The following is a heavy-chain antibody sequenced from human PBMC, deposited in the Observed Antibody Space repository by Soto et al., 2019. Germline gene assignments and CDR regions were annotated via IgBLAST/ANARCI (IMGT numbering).Heavy chain of an antibody. CDR1: GYTFTSYY. D-gene: IGHD2-2*01. CDR2: INPSGGST. J-gene: IGHJ6*02. CDR3: AREGYCSSTSCPIDYYYGMDV. V-gene: IGHV1-46*01. Sequence: ASVKVSCKASGYTFTSYYMHWVRQAPGQGLEWLGIINPSGGSTSYAQKFQGRVTRTRDTSTSTVYMELSSLRSEDTAVYYCAREGYCSSTSCPIDYYYGMDVWGQGTTVTV.